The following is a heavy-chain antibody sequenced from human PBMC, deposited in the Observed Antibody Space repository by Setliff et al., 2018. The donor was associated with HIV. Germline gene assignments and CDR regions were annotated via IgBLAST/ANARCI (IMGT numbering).Heavy chain of an antibody. J-gene: IGHJ3*02. Sequence: ASVKVSCKASGGTFSSYAISWVRQAPGQGLEWMGGIIPVFGTANYAQKFQGRVTITTDESTSTAYMELSSLRSEDTAVYYCASDYYDSSGYPQGAFDIWGQGTMVTVSS. CDR2: IIPVFGTA. V-gene: IGHV1-69*05. D-gene: IGHD3-22*01. CDR1: GGTFSSYA. CDR3: ASDYYDSSGYPQGAFDI.